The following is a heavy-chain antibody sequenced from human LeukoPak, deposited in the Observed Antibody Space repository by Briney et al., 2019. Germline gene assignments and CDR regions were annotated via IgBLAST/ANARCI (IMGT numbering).Heavy chain of an antibody. V-gene: IGHV4-59*01. D-gene: IGHD3-3*01. CDR2: IYYSGST. J-gene: IGHJ6*02. CDR1: GGSINSYY. CDR3: ARGHYYDFWSGYYASYYYYGMDV. Sequence: SETLSLTCTVSGGSINSYYWSWIRQPPGKGLEWIGYIYYSGSTNYNPSLKSRVTISVDTSKNQFSLKLSSVTAADTAVYYCARGHYYDFWSGYYASYYYYGMDVWGQGTTVTVSS.